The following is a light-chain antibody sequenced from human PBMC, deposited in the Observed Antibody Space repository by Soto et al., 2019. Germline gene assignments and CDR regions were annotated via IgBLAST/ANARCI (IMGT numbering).Light chain of an antibody. CDR3: QQRSNWPPIT. CDR1: QSVSSY. V-gene: IGKV3-11*01. CDR2: DAS. J-gene: IGKJ5*01. Sequence: ELVLTQSPATLSLTTGESATLXXRARQSVSSYLAWYQQQPGQAPRLXXYDASNRATGIPARFSGSGSGTDFTLTISSLEPEDFAVYYCQQRSNWPPITFGQGTRLEIK.